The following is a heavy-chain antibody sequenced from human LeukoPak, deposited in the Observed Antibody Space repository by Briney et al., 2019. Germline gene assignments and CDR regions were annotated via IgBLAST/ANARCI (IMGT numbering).Heavy chain of an antibody. CDR2: IIPIFGTA. CDR3: ARVEITIFGVVTNGAFDY. D-gene: IGHD3-3*01. Sequence: VASVKVSCKASGGTFSSYAISWVRQAPGQGLEWMGRIIPIFGTANYAQKFQGRVTITTDESTSTAYMELSSLRSEDTAVYYCARVEITIFGVVTNGAFDYWGQGTLATVSS. V-gene: IGHV1-69*05. CDR1: GGTFSSYA. J-gene: IGHJ4*02.